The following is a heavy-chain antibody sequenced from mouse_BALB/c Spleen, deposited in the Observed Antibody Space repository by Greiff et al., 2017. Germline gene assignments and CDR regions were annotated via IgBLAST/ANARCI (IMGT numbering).Heavy chain of an antibody. Sequence: EVQGVESGGDLVKPGGSLKLSCAASGFTFSSYGMSWVRQTPDKRLEWVATISSGGSYTYYPDSVKGRFTISSDNTKNTLYLQMSSLKSEDTAMYYYARRGGPYAMDYWGQGTSVTVSS. V-gene: IGHV5-6*01. J-gene: IGHJ4*01. CDR3: ARRGGPYAMDY. CDR1: GFTFSSYG. D-gene: IGHD1-1*02. CDR2: ISSGGSYT.